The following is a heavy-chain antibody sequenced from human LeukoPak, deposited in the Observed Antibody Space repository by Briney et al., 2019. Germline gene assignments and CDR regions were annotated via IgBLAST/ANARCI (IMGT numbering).Heavy chain of an antibody. J-gene: IGHJ1*01. CDR2: ISSSSSYI. V-gene: IGHV3-21*01. Sequence: GGSLRLSCAASGFSFSSYSMNWVRQAPGKGLEWVSSISSSSSYIYYADSVKGRFTISRDNSKNTLHLQMNSLRAEDTAVYYCAKDGGYCSGGSCYSGAEYFQHWGQGTLVTVSS. CDR1: GFSFSSYS. CDR3: AKDGGYCSGGSCYSGAEYFQH. D-gene: IGHD2-15*01.